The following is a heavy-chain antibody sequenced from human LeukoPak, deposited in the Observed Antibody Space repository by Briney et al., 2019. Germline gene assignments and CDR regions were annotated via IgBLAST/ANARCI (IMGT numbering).Heavy chain of an antibody. V-gene: IGHV1-24*01. CDR3: ASNRWPYDSSGSYPY. Sequence: ASVTVSCKVSGYTLTELSMHWVRQAPGKGLEWMGGFDPEDGETIYAQKFQGRVTMTEDTSTDTAHMELSSLRSEDTAVYYCASNRWPYDSSGSYPYWGQGTLVTVSS. J-gene: IGHJ4*02. D-gene: IGHD3-22*01. CDR2: FDPEDGET. CDR1: GYTLTELS.